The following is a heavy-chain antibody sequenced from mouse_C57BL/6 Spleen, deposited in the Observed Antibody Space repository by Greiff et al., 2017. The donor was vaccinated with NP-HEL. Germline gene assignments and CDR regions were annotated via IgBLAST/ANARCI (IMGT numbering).Heavy chain of an antibody. J-gene: IGHJ3*01. CDR1: GFSLTSYG. Sequence: QVQLKESGPGLVQPSQSLSITCTVSGFSLTSYGVHWVRQSPGKGLEWLGAIWSGGSSDYNAAFISRLSLSKDNHKSQVFFKMNRLQADDTAIYYCASYGGSYAFAYWGQGTLVTVSA. D-gene: IGHD1-1*01. V-gene: IGHV2-2*01. CDR3: ASYGGSYAFAY. CDR2: IWSGGSS.